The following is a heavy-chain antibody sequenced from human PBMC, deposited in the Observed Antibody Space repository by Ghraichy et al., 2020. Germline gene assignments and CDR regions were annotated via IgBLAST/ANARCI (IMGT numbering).Heavy chain of an antibody. CDR3: ARDLYSYGSV. V-gene: IGHV3-53*01. D-gene: IGHD5-18*01. Sequence: LSLTCAASGFTVSSNYMSWVRQAPGKGLEWVSVIYSGGSTYYADSVKGRFTISRDNSKNTLYLQMNSLRAEDTAVYYCARDLYSYGSVWGQGTLVTVSS. CDR1: GFTVSSNY. CDR2: IYSGGST. J-gene: IGHJ4*02.